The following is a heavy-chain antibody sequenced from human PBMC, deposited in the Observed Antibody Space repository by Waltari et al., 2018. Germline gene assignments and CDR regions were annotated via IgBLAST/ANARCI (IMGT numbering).Heavy chain of an antibody. CDR2: ISVSDAT. J-gene: IGHJ1*01. D-gene: IGHD1-20*01. CDR1: GFPSLTHA. V-gene: IGHV3-23*01. CDR3: AKPFYNWDDPLHS. Sequence: EVQVLESGGGLVQPGGSLRLPCQASGFPSLTHAINWVRQAPGKGLGWVSSISVSDATYYADSVKGRFTVSRDYSDNTIYLQMHSLRADDTAVYFCAKPFYNWDDPLHSWGQGTPVTVSS.